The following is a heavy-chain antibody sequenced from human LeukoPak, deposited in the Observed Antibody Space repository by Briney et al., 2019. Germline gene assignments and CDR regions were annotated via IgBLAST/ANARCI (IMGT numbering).Heavy chain of an antibody. Sequence: PSETLSLTCTVSGGSISSGGYYWSWIRQHPGKGLEWIGYIYYSGSTYYNPSLKSRVTISVDTSKNQFSLKLSSVTAADTAVYYCARDQNGDSSIAARGYYMDVWGKGTTVTVSS. CDR3: ARDQNGDSSIAARGYYMDV. CDR1: GGSISSGGYY. J-gene: IGHJ6*03. D-gene: IGHD6-6*01. V-gene: IGHV4-31*03. CDR2: IYYSGST.